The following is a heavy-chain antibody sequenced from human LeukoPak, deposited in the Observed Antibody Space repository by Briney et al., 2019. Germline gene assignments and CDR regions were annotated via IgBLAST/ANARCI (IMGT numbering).Heavy chain of an antibody. J-gene: IGHJ6*04. V-gene: IGHV3-53*01. D-gene: IGHD3-9*01. CDR1: GFTVSSNY. CDR3: ARDVYDIQDYYYYGMDV. Sequence: PGGSLRLSCAASGFTVSSNYMSWVRQAPGKGLEWVSVIYSGGSTYYADSVKGRFTISRDNSKNTLYLQMNSLRAEDTAVYYCARDVYDIQDYYYYGMDVWGKETTVTVSS. CDR2: IYSGGST.